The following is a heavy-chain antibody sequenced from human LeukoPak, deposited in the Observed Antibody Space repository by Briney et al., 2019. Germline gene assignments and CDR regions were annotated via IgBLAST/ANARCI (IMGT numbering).Heavy chain of an antibody. J-gene: IGHJ4*02. Sequence: SETLSLTCTVSGGSISNYYWSWIRQPAGKGLEWIGRIYTTGSTNYNPSLKSRVTMSVDTSKNQFSLKLSSVTAADTAVYYCARGEDILTGYALLDYWGQGTLVTVSS. V-gene: IGHV4-4*07. CDR3: ARGEDILTGYALLDY. CDR2: IYTTGST. CDR1: GGSISNYY. D-gene: IGHD3-9*01.